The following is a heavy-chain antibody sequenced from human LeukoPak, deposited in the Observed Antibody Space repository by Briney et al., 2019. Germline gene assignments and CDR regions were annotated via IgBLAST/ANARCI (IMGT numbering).Heavy chain of an antibody. CDR2: INPSGTGT. D-gene: IGHD5-24*01. CDR1: GYTITNNY. V-gene: IGHV1-46*01. J-gene: IGHJ5*02. Sequence: GASVKVSCEASGYTITNNYMHWVRQAPGQGLEWMGVINPSGTGTSYAQKFQGRITMSRDTSTSTVYMELSSLRSEDTAFYYCATDHSMANTAWWFDPWGQGTLVTVSS. CDR3: ATDHSMANTAWWFDP.